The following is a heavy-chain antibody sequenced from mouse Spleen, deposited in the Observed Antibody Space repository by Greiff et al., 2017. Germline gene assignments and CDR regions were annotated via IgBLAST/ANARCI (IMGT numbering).Heavy chain of an antibody. CDR1: GYTFTSYW. CDR3: ARWVTGTIWYFDV. V-gene: IGHV1-64*01. J-gene: IGHJ1*03. CDR2: IHPNSGST. Sequence: QVQLQQPGAELVKPGASVKLSCKASGYTFTSYWMHWMKQRPGQGLEWIGMIHPNSGSTNYNEKFKSKATLTVDKSSSTAYMQLSSLTSEDSAVYYCARWVTGTIWYFDVWGTGTTVTVSS. D-gene: IGHD4-1*01.